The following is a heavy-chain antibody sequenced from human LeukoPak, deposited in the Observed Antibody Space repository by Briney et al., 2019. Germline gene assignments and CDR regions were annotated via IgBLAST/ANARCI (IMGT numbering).Heavy chain of an antibody. CDR2: ISSSSSYI. CDR1: GFTFSSYS. D-gene: IGHD2-2*01. J-gene: IGHJ4*02. Sequence: GGSLRLSCAASGFTFSSYSMNWVRQAPGKGLEWVSSISSSSSYIYYADSVKGRFTISRDNAKNSLYLQMNSLRAEDTAAYYCASNVVVPADYWGQGTLVTVSS. CDR3: ASNVVVPADY. V-gene: IGHV3-21*01.